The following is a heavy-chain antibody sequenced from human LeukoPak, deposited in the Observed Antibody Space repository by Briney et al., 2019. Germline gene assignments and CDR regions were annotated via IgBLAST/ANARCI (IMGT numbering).Heavy chain of an antibody. V-gene: IGHV4-34*01. Sequence: SSETLSLTCAVYGGSFSGYYWSWIRQPPGEGLEWIGEINHSGSTNYNPSLKSRVTISVDTSKNQFSLKLSSVTAADTAVYYCARDLHYDILTGTYYGMDVWGKGTTVTVSS. CDR2: INHSGST. J-gene: IGHJ6*04. CDR1: GGSFSGYY. CDR3: ARDLHYDILTGTYYGMDV. D-gene: IGHD3-9*01.